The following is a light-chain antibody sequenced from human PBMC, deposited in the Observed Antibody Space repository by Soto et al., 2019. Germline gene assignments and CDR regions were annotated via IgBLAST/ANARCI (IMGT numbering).Light chain of an antibody. V-gene: IGKV3-11*01. Sequence: EIVLTQSPATLALSPGERATLSCRASQSVSSYLAWYQQKPGQAPRLLIYDASNRATGIPARFSCRGSGTHFTLTISSLEPEGFGVCYCQQRSNWPLIFTFGPGTKVDIK. CDR1: QSVSSY. CDR2: DAS. CDR3: QQRSNWPLIFT. J-gene: IGKJ3*01.